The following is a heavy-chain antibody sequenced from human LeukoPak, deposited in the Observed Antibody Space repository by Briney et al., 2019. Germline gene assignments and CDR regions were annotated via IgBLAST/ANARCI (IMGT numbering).Heavy chain of an antibody. CDR2: ISNDGTYK. V-gene: IGHV3-30*04. Sequence: GGSLRLSCAASGFTFSSYAMHWVRQAPDKGLEYVAVISNDGTYKYYGASVKGRFTISRDNSKNTLYLQMNSLRAEDTAVYYCAKGGNDYVWGSPQYHWGQGTLVTVSS. J-gene: IGHJ5*02. D-gene: IGHD3-16*01. CDR3: AKGGNDYVWGSPQYH. CDR1: GFTFSSYA.